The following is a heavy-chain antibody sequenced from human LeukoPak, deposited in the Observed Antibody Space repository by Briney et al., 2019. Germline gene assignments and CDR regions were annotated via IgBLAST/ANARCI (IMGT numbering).Heavy chain of an antibody. CDR1: GYTFTSYA. CDR2: INAGNGNT. V-gene: IGHV1-3*01. D-gene: IGHD3-9*01. Sequence: GASVKVSCKASGYTFTSYAMHWVRQAPGQRLEWMGWINAGNGNTKYSQKFQGRVTITRDTSASTAYMELSSLRSEDTAVYYCARGAKYYDILTIWGQETLVTVSS. CDR3: ARGAKYYDILTI. J-gene: IGHJ4*02.